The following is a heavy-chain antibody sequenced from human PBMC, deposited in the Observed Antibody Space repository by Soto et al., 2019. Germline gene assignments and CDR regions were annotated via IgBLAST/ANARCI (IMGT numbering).Heavy chain of an antibody. V-gene: IGHV5-51*01. D-gene: IGHD4-17*01. J-gene: IGHJ4*02. CDR2: IYPGDSDT. CDR3: ARHPLDYGYYVFYFDY. Sequence: PGESLKISCKGSGYSFTSYWIGWVRQMPGKGLEWMGIIYPGDSDTRYSPSFQGQVTISADKSISTAYLQWSSLKASDTAMYYCARHPLDYGYYVFYFDYWGQGTLVTVS. CDR1: GYSFTSYW.